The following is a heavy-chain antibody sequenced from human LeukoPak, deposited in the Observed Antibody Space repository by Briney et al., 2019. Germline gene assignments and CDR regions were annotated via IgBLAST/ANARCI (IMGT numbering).Heavy chain of an antibody. CDR1: GFTVSSNY. J-gene: IGHJ4*02. CDR3: ARERDGNIFDY. V-gene: IGHV3-53*01. CDR2: IYSGGST. D-gene: IGHD4-23*01. Sequence: PGGSLRLSCAASGFTVSSNYMSWVRQAPGKGLEWVSVIYSGGSTYYADSVKDRFTISRDNSKNTLYLQMNSLRAEDTAVYYCARERDGNIFDYWGQGTLVTVSS.